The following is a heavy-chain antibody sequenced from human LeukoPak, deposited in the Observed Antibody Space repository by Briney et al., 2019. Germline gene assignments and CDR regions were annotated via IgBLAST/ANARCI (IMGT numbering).Heavy chain of an antibody. CDR1: GFTFSSYA. CDR2: ISYDGSNK. Sequence: GGSLRVSCAASGFTFSSYAMHWVRQALGKGLEWVAVISYDGSNKYYADSVKGRFTISRDNSKNTLYLQMNSLRAEDTAVYYCARMETYYYDSSGSDYFDYWGQGTLVTVSS. D-gene: IGHD3-22*01. V-gene: IGHV3-30*04. CDR3: ARMETYYYDSSGSDYFDY. J-gene: IGHJ4*02.